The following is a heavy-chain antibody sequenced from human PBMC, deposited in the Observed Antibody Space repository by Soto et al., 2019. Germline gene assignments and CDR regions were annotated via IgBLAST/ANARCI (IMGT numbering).Heavy chain of an antibody. V-gene: IGHV3-23*01. J-gene: IGHJ4*02. CDR2: ISGSGDST. D-gene: IGHD6-19*01. Sequence: SRISKKTGKGLEWVSGISGSGDSTYYADSVKGRFTVSRDNSKNTLYLQMNSLRAEDTAVFYCAKERSSGWSFDYWGQGTLVTVSS. CDR3: AKERSSGWSFDY.